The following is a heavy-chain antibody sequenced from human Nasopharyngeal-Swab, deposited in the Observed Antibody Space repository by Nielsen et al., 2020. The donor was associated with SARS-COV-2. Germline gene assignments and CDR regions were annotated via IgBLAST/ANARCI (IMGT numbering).Heavy chain of an antibody. CDR2: ISGSGGST. CDR3: AKEPSYSSCWLILFDP. D-gene: IGHD6-19*01. Sequence: WIRQPPGKGLEWVSAISGSGGSTYYPDSVKGRFTISRDNSKNTLYLQMNSLRADDTAVYYCAKEPSYSSCWLILFDPWGQGTLVTVSS. J-gene: IGHJ5*02. V-gene: IGHV3-23*01.